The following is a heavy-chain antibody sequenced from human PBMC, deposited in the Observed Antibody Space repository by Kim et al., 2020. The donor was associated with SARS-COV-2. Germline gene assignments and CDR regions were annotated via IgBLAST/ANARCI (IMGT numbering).Heavy chain of an antibody. CDR3: ARQYSSSWYYFDS. V-gene: IGHV4-31*02. Sequence: YNPSLKSRVTISVDTSKNQFSLKLSSVTAADTAVYYWARQYSSSWYYFDSWGQGTLVTVSS. D-gene: IGHD6-13*01. J-gene: IGHJ4*02.